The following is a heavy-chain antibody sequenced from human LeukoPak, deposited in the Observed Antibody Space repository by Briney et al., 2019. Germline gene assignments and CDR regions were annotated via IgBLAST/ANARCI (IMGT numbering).Heavy chain of an antibody. J-gene: IGHJ6*03. D-gene: IGHD3-3*01. V-gene: IGHV3-21*01. CDR2: ISSSSSYI. Sequence: GGSLRLSCAASGFTFSSYGMNWVRQAPGKGLEWVSSISSSSSYIYYADSVKGRFTISRDNAKNSLYLQMNSLRAEDTAVYYCARDGLRFLEWTPGYMDVWGKGTTVTVSS. CDR1: GFTFSSYG. CDR3: ARDGLRFLEWTPGYMDV.